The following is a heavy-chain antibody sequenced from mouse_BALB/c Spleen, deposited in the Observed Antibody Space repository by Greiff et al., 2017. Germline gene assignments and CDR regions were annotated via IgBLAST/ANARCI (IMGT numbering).Heavy chain of an antibody. J-gene: IGHJ1*01. V-gene: IGHV1S26*01. CDR1: GYTFTSYT. CDR2: INPSSGYT. D-gene: IGHD2-3*01. CDR3: ARWLLWYFDV. Sequence: QVQLQQPGAELVMPGASVKMSCKASGYTFTSYTMHWVKQRPGQGLEWIGYINPSSGYTNYNQKFKDKATLTADKSSSTAYMQLSSLTSEDSAVYYCARWLLWYFDVWGAGTTVTVSS.